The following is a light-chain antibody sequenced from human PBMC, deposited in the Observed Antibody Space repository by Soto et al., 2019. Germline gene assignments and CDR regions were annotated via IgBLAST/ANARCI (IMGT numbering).Light chain of an antibody. CDR2: KAS. CDR3: QQYNSFPWT. CDR1: QSISSW. J-gene: IGKJ1*01. Sequence: DIQMTQSPSTLSASVGDRVTITCRASQSISSWLAWYQQKPGKAPNLLIYKASSLESGVPSRFRGSGSGTEFTLTISGLQPDDFATYYCQQYNSFPWTFGQGTKVDIK. V-gene: IGKV1-5*03.